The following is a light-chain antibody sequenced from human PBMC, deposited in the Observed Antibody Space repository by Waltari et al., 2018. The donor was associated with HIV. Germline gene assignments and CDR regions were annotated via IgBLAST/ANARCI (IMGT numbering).Light chain of an antibody. CDR3: QAWDTSAYVL. V-gene: IGLV3-1*01. J-gene: IGLJ2*01. Sequence: SYELTQPPSVSVSPGPTATISCSGDKLGSKFVSWYKQRHVQPPAVVIFQDGTRPSGISERISVSNSGNTATLTIRGTQAIDEADYYCQAWDTSAYVLFGGGTKLTVL. CDR2: QDG. CDR1: KLGSKF.